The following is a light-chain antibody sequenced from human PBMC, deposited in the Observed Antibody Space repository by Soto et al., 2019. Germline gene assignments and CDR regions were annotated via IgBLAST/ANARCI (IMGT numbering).Light chain of an antibody. J-gene: IGKJ3*01. Sequence: DIQMTQSPSSVSASVGDRVTITCRASQGIRNWLAWYQQKPGKAPKLLIYHASSLKSGVPSRFSGSGFGTDFNLTISSLQPEDFATYYCQQSDSFPRTFGPGTTVDIK. V-gene: IGKV1D-12*01. CDR1: QGIRNW. CDR3: QQSDSFPRT. CDR2: HAS.